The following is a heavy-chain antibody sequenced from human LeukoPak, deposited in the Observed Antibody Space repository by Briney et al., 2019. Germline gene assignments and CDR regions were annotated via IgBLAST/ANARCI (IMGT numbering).Heavy chain of an antibody. Sequence: SETLSLTCTVSGASIRSYYWSWIRQPPGKGLEWIGYSYYSGTTKYNTSLKSRATISLDTSNNLCSLKLTSVSAADTAVYYCARLYGDYVKNAFDIWGQGTMVTVSS. J-gene: IGHJ3*02. V-gene: IGHV4-59*08. CDR1: GASIRSYY. CDR3: ARLYGDYVKNAFDI. D-gene: IGHD4-17*01. CDR2: SYYSGTT.